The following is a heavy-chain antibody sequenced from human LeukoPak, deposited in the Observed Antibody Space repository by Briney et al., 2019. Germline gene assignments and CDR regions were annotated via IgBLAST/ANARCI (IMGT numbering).Heavy chain of an antibody. J-gene: IGHJ4*02. D-gene: IGHD6-19*01. V-gene: IGHV3-74*01. CDR2: IRSDGSGA. CDR3: ARAAYNSGPDY. Sequence: GGSLRLSCAASGFTFSSYWMNWVRQAPGKGLVCVSHIRSDGSGANYADSVKGRFTISRDNAKNTLYLQMDSLRAEDTAVYYCARAAYNSGPDYWGQGTLVTVSS. CDR1: GFTFSSYW.